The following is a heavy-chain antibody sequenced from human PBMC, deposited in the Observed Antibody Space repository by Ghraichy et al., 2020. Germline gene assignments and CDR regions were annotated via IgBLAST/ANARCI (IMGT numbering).Heavy chain of an antibody. CDR1: GFTFSSYS. J-gene: IGHJ6*02. CDR3: ARDKIEQWLVLSGMDG. CDR2: ISSSSSYI. Sequence: LSLTCAASGFTFSSYSMNWVRQAPGKGLEWVSSISSSSSYIYYADSVKGRFTTSRDNATNSLYLQMNSLRAEDTAVYYCARDKIEQWLVLSGMDGWGQGTTVTVSS. V-gene: IGHV3-21*01. D-gene: IGHD6-19*01.